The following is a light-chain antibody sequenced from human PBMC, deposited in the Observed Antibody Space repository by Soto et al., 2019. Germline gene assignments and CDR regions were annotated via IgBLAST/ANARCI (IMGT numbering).Light chain of an antibody. Sequence: QSVLTQPASVSGSPGQSITISCTGTSSDVGGFNYVSWYQQHPGKAPKLLISDVTKRALGVSHRFSGSKSEYTASLTISGLLPEDEADYYCSSFTAIISLGGVIFGGGTKVTVL. V-gene: IGLV2-14*01. J-gene: IGLJ2*01. CDR2: DVT. CDR3: SSFTAIISLGGVI. CDR1: SSDVGGFNY.